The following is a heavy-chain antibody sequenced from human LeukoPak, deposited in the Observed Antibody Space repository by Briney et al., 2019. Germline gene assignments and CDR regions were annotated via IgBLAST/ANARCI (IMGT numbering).Heavy chain of an antibody. CDR2: ISAYNGNT. V-gene: IGHV1-18*04. Sequence: ASVKVSCKASGYTFTGYYMHWVRQAPGQGLEWMGWISAYNGNTNYAQKLQGRVTMTTDTSTSTAYMELRSLRSDDTAVYYCASRPDYYDSSVGVYFDYWGQGTLVTVSS. CDR1: GYTFTGYY. D-gene: IGHD3-22*01. CDR3: ASRPDYYDSSVGVYFDY. J-gene: IGHJ4*02.